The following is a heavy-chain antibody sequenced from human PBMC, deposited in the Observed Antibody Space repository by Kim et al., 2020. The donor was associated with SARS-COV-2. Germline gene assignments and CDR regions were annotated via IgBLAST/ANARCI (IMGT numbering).Heavy chain of an antibody. Sequence: GGSLRLSCAASGFTFSSSAMHWVRQAPGKGLEWVALISFDGSNKYHADSVKGRFTISRDNSRNTLYLQMNSLRTEDTAVYYCARDGRGRSSSFDYWGQGTLVTVSS. CDR1: GFTFSSSA. CDR3: ARDGRGRSSSFDY. D-gene: IGHD6-6*01. CDR2: ISFDGSNK. V-gene: IGHV3-30-3*01. J-gene: IGHJ4*02.